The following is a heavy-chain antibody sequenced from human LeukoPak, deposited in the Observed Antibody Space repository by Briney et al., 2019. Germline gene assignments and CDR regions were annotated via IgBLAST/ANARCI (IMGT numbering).Heavy chain of an antibody. CDR2: INHSGST. Sequence: SETLSLTCAVYGGSFSGYYWSWIRQPPGKGLEWIGEINHSGSTNYNPSLKSRVTISVDTSKNQFSLKLSSVTAADTAVYYCARRGYYDSSGYYVNWYFDLWGRGTLVTVSS. CDR3: ARRGYYDSSGYYVNWYFDL. CDR1: GGSFSGYY. V-gene: IGHV4-34*01. D-gene: IGHD3-22*01. J-gene: IGHJ2*01.